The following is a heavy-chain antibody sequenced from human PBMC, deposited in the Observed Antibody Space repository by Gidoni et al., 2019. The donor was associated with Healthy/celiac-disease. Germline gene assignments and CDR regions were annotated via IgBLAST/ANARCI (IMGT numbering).Heavy chain of an antibody. CDR1: GFTFSSES. CDR2: ISGSGGST. D-gene: IGHD3-22*01. V-gene: IGHV3-23*01. CDR3: AKDRGVGYYDSSGYFDY. J-gene: IGHJ4*02. Sequence: EVQLLESGGGLVQPGGSLRLSCAASGFTFSSESMSWVRQAPGKGLEWVSAISGSGGSTYYADSVNGRFTISRDNSKNTLYLQMNSLRAEDTAVYYCAKDRGVGYYDSSGYFDYWGQGTLVTVSS.